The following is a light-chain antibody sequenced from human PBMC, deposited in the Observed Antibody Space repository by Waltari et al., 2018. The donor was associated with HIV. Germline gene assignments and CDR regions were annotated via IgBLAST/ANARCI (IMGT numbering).Light chain of an antibody. CDR2: TAS. CDR1: QSIATF. CDR3: QQSDSLPYT. Sequence: DIQMTQSPSCLSALVGARVTITCRASQSIATFLNWHQQNPGQAPTLLISTASNLQSGVPSRFSGSGSETDFTLTISTLQPGDIATYYCQQSDSLPYTFGQGTKLEIK. J-gene: IGKJ2*01. V-gene: IGKV1-39*01.